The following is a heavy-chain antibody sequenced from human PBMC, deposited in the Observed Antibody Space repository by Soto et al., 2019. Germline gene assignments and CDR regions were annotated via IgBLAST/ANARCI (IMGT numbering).Heavy chain of an antibody. CDR1: GEGSSNYY. V-gene: IGHV4-34*02. Sequence: QVQLQQWGAGLLKPSETLSLTCGVYGEGSSNYYWSWIRQPPGKGLEWLGEINHSGSTNYNPSLKCRTTKSEDRSKYRFSVNLNSVTVADTVVYYCARGRVLYYFGSGSYLFDSWGQGTLVTVSS. CDR3: ARGRVLYYFGSGSYLFDS. D-gene: IGHD3-10*01. CDR2: INHSGST. J-gene: IGHJ4*02.